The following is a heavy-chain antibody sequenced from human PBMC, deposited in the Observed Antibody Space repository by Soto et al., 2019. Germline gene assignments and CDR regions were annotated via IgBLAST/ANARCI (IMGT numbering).Heavy chain of an antibody. CDR2: ISTYNGNT. CDR3: ARDRPNIWGSYRYLASSSPEPFDS. V-gene: IGHV1-18*01. J-gene: IGHJ4*02. CDR1: GYTFTTNG. Sequence: ASVKVSCKASGYTFTTNGINWVRQAPGQRLEWMGWISTYNGNTDYAQNLQGRVTMTADTSTSTAYVELRSLRSDDTAVYFCARDRPNIWGSYRYLASSSPEPFDSWGQGTLVTVSS. D-gene: IGHD3-16*02.